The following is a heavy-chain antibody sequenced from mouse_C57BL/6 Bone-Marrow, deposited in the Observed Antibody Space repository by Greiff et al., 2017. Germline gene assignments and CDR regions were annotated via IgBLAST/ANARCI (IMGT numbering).Heavy chain of an antibody. CDR3: ARDDYYFLDYAMDY. Sequence: VQLQQSGAELARPGASVKLSCKASGYTFTSYGISWVKQRTGQGLEWIGEIYPRSGNTYYNEKFKGKAPLTEDKSSSTAYMELRSLTSEDSAVYFCARDDYYFLDYAMDYWGQGTSVTVSS. D-gene: IGHD2-3*01. J-gene: IGHJ4*01. CDR1: GYTFTSYG. V-gene: IGHV1-81*01. CDR2: IYPRSGNT.